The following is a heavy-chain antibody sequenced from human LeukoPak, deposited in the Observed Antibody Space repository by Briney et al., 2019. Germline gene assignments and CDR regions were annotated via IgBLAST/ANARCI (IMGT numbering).Heavy chain of an antibody. V-gene: IGHV3-48*01. CDR2: ISSSSSTI. J-gene: IGHJ5*02. CDR1: GVSISSSN. CDR3: ARSGQIIAAAANWFDP. D-gene: IGHD6-13*01. Sequence: PSETLSLTCTVSGVSISSSNSYWGWIRQPPGKGLEWVSYISSSSSTIYYADSVKGRFTISRDNAKNSLYLQMNSLRAEDTAVYYCARSGQIIAAAANWFDPWGQGTLVTVSS.